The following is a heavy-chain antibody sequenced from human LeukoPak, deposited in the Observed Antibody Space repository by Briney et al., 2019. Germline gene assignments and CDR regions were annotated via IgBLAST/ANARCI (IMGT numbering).Heavy chain of an antibody. J-gene: IGHJ6*02. CDR2: IHYSGST. V-gene: IGHV4-59*08. CDR3: ARSDYGDYYYYGMDV. Sequence: SETLSLTCTVSGGSISSYYWSWIRQPPGKGLEWIGYIHYSGSTNYNPSLKSRVTISVDTSKNQFSLKLSSVTAADTAVYYCARSDYGDYYYYGMDVWGQGTTVTVSS. CDR1: GGSISSYY. D-gene: IGHD4-17*01.